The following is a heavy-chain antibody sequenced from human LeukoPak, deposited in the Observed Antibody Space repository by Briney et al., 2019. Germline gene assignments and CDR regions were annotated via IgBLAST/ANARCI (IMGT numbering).Heavy chain of an antibody. Sequence: ASVTVSCTASGYTFTSYDINWVRQAPGQGLEWMGWMNPNSGNTAYAQKFQGRVTMTRNTSISTAYMELSSLRSEDTAVYYCARCPTTVTRLYYYYYGMDVWGQGTTVTVSS. CDR3: ARCPTTVTRLYYYYYGMDV. D-gene: IGHD4-17*01. CDR2: MNPNSGNT. CDR1: GYTFTSYD. J-gene: IGHJ6*02. V-gene: IGHV1-8*01.